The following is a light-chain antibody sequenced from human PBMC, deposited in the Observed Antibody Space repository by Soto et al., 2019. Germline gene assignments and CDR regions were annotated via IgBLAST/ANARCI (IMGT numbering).Light chain of an antibody. Sequence: QSVLTQPPSVSGAPGQSVAISCTGSSSNIGAGYDVHWYQHLPGRAPKLLIYANNNRPSGVPDRFSGSKSGTSASLAITGLQAEDEAHYYCSSYAGSSNVFGTGTKVTVL. V-gene: IGLV1-40*01. CDR2: ANN. J-gene: IGLJ1*01. CDR1: SSNIGAGYD. CDR3: SSYAGSSNV.